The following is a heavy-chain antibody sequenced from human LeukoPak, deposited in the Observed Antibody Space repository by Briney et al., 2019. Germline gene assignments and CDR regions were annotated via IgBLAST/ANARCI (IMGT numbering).Heavy chain of an antibody. V-gene: IGHV4-39*01. CDR2: INHSGST. CDR3: ARHARFGWFGELLPGRGVDY. Sequence: PSETLSLTCTVSGGSLSSNNYYWGWILQPPGKGLEWIGEINHSGSTNYNPSLKSRVTISVDTSKNQFSLKLSSVTAADTAVYYCARHARFGWFGELLPGRGVDYWGQGTLVTVSS. CDR1: GGSLSSNNYY. J-gene: IGHJ4*02. D-gene: IGHD3-10*01.